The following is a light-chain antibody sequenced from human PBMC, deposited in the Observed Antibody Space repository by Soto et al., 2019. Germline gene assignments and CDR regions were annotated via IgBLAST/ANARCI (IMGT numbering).Light chain of an antibody. CDR3: AAWDDSLSGYV. J-gene: IGLJ1*01. CDR1: SSNIESNY. Sequence: QAVVTQPPSASGTPGQKATISCSGSSSNIESNYVYWYQQLPGTAPKLLIYRNNQRPSGVPDRFSGSKSGTSASLAISGLRSEDEADYYCAAWDDSLSGYVFGTGTKLTVL. V-gene: IGLV1-47*01. CDR2: RNN.